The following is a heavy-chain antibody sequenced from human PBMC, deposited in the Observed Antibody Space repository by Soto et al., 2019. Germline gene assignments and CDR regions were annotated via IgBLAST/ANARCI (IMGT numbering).Heavy chain of an antibody. CDR3: ARQGAQEMATVYYFDY. CDR2: IYYSGST. D-gene: IGHD5-12*01. Sequence: QLQLQESGPGLVKPSETLSLTCTVSGGSISSSSYYWGWIRQPPGKGLEWIGSIYYSGSTYYNPSLKSRVTISVDTSKNQFSLKLSSVTAADTAVYYCARQGAQEMATVYYFDYWGQGTLVTVSS. J-gene: IGHJ4*02. V-gene: IGHV4-39*01. CDR1: GGSISSSSYY.